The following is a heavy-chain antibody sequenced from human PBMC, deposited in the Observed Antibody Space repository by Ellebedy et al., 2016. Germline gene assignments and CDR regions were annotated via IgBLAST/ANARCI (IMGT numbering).Heavy chain of an antibody. Sequence: SETLSLXXTVSGDSISNFYWTWIRQPAGKGLEWIGEVYQSGDASYKSSLRSRVTMSVDHSKNQFSLKLNSVTAADTAVYYCARGSASRLFDSWGHGTLVTVSS. CDR1: GDSISNFY. CDR3: ARGSASRLFDS. J-gene: IGHJ4*01. V-gene: IGHV4-4*07. CDR2: VYQSGDA.